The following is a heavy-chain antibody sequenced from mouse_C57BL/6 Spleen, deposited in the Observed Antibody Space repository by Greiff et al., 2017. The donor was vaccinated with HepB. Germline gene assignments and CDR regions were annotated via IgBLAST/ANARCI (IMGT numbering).Heavy chain of an antibody. D-gene: IGHD2-2*01. J-gene: IGHJ4*01. V-gene: IGHV1-72*01. CDR3: ARGGYGYDGRRYYAMDY. Sequence: QVQLKQPGAELVKPGASVKLSCKASGYTFTSYWMHWVKQRPGRGLEWIGRIDPNSGGTKYNEKFKSKATLTVDKPSSTAYMQLSSLTSEDSAVYYCARGGYGYDGRRYYAMDYWGQGTSVTVSS. CDR1: GYTFTSYW. CDR2: IDPNSGGT.